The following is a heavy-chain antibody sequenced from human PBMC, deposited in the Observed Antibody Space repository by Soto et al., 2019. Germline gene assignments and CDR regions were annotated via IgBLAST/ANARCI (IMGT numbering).Heavy chain of an antibody. D-gene: IGHD3-10*01. V-gene: IGHV4-61*01. CDR2: IYYSGST. J-gene: IGHJ5*02. Sequence: PSETLSLTCTFSGGSVSSGSYYWSWIRQPPGKGLEWIGYIYYSGSTNYNPSLKSRVTISVDTSKNQFSLKLSSVTAADTAVYYCARVITMVEGWFDPWGQGTLVTVSS. CDR1: GGSVSSGSYY. CDR3: ARVITMVEGWFDP.